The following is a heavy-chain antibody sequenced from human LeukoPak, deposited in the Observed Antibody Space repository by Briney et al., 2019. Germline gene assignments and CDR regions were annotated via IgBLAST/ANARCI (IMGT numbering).Heavy chain of an antibody. D-gene: IGHD2-2*01. CDR3: ASGGYCSSTSCYAPFLFDY. CDR1: RFTFSSHA. J-gene: IGHJ4*02. Sequence: GGSLRLSCAASRFTFSSHAMSWVRQAPGKGLEWVSIFSGSGDRTYYADSVKGRFTISRDNSKNTLYLQMNSLRAEDTAVYYCASGGYCSSTSCYAPFLFDYWGQGTLVTVSS. V-gene: IGHV3-23*01. CDR2: FSGSGDRT.